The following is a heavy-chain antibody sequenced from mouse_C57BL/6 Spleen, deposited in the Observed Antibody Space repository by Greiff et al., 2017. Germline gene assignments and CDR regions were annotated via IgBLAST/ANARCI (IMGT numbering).Heavy chain of an antibody. J-gene: IGHJ3*01. CDR2: IDPSDSYT. CDR1: GYTFTSYW. CDR3: ARKVDYDGRFAY. V-gene: IGHV1-59*01. Sequence: QVQLQQSGAELVRPGTSVKLSCKASGYTFTSYWMHWVKQRPGQGLEWIGVIDPSDSYTNYNQKFKGKATLTVDTSSSTAYMQLSSLTSEDSAVYYCARKVDYDGRFAYWGQGTLVTVSA. D-gene: IGHD2-4*01.